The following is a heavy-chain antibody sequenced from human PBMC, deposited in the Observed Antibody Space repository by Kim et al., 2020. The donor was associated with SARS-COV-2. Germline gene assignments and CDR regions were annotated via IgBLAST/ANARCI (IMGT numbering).Heavy chain of an antibody. Sequence: SETLSLTCTVSGGSIRSYYWTWIRQPPGKRLEWIGYVYHTGNTNYNPSLRGRVTISLDTSKRQFSLTLTSVTPADTAVYYCASTGVGAVGWFDPWGQGTLVSVSS. J-gene: IGHJ5*02. D-gene: IGHD1-26*01. CDR2: VYHTGNT. V-gene: IGHV4-59*01. CDR3: ASTGVGAVGWFDP. CDR1: GGSIRSYY.